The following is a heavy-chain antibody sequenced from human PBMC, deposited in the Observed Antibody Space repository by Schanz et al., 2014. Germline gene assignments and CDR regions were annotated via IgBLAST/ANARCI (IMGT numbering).Heavy chain of an antibody. CDR1: GFPFSSYW. Sequence: VQLVDSGGGLVKPGGSLRLSCTASGFPFSSYWMHWVRQVPGKGLEWVSAISGSGGSTYYADSVKGRFTISRDNSKNTLFLQMNSLRAEDTAVYYCARDHTTESYYSAGPPIDYWGQGTLLTVSS. D-gene: IGHD1-26*01. J-gene: IGHJ4*02. CDR2: ISGSGGST. CDR3: ARDHTTESYYSAGPPIDY. V-gene: IGHV3-23*04.